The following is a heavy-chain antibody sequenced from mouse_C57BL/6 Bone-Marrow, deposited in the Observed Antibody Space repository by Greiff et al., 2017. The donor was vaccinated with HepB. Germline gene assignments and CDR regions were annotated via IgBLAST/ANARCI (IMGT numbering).Heavy chain of an antibody. CDR1: GFTFSDYG. CDR2: ISSGSSTI. CDR3: ARPHYSNSAWFAY. V-gene: IGHV5-17*01. Sequence: EVQGVESGGGLVKPGGSLKLSCAASGFTFSDYGMHWVRQAPEKGLEWVAYISSGSSTIYYADTVKGRFTISRDNAKNTLFLHMTSLRSEDTAMYYCARPHYSNSAWFAYWGQGTLVTVSA. D-gene: IGHD2-5*01. J-gene: IGHJ3*01.